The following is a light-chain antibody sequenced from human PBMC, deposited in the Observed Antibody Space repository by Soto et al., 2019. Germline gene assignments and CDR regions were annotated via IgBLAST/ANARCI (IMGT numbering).Light chain of an antibody. CDR1: QSVGSS. Sequence: DIVMTQSPAALSVSPGERATLSCRASQSVGSSVAWYQQKPGQAPRFLMYGASTRAAGVPARFSGSGSGTEFSLPISSLQSEDFAVYYCHHYNTWPPGTFGQGTKLEIK. CDR3: HHYNTWPPGT. CDR2: GAS. J-gene: IGKJ2*02. V-gene: IGKV3-15*01.